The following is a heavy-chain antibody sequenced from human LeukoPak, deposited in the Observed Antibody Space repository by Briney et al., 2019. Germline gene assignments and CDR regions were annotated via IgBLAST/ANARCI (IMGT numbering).Heavy chain of an antibody. CDR1: GFTLTTFG. V-gene: IGHV3-30*18. CDR2: ISDDGRNR. J-gene: IGHJ2*01. CDR3: AKDADTATIIYWYFDL. Sequence: GGSLRLSCTASGFTLTTFGMHWVRQAPGKGLEWVAVISDDGRNRYYADSVKGRFTISRDNSKNTLYLQMNSLRAEDTAMYYCAKDADTATIIYWYFDLWGRGTLVTVSS. D-gene: IGHD5-18*01.